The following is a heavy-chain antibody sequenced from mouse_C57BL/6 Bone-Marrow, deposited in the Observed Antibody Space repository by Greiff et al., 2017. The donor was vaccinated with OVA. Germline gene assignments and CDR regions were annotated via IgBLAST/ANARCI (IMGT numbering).Heavy chain of an antibody. Sequence: QVQLQQPGAELVKPGASVKMSCKASGYTFTSYWITWVKQRPGQGLEWIGDIYPGSGSTNYNGKFKSKATLTVDTSSSTAYMQLSSLTSEDSAVYYCASITTVVAPYFDYWGQGTTLTVSS. CDR1: GYTFTSYW. CDR3: ASITTVVAPYFDY. CDR2: IYPGSGST. D-gene: IGHD1-1*01. J-gene: IGHJ2*01. V-gene: IGHV1-55*01.